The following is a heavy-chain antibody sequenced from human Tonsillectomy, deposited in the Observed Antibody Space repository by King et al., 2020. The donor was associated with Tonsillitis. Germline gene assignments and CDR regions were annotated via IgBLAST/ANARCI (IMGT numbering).Heavy chain of an antibody. CDR1: EFTFSSYW. D-gene: IGHD3-16*01. V-gene: IGHV3-7*03. CDR2: IRQDGSEK. Sequence: VQLVESGGGLVQPGGSLRLSCAASEFTFSSYWMSWVRQAPGKGLEWVANIRQDGSEKYYVDSVKGRFTISRDNTKNSLYLQMNSLRAEDTAVYYWARGGGPGDPFDYWGQGTLVTVSS. J-gene: IGHJ4*02. CDR3: ARGGGPGDPFDY.